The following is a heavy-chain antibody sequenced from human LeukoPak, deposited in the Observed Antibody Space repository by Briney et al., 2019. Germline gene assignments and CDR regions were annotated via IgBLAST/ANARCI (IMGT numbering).Heavy chain of an antibody. CDR2: ISYIGIT. J-gene: IGHJ3*02. Sequence: SETLSLTCTISGDSISTHYWTWITQPPGKGLEWIGYISYIGITNYNPFLKSRVTISVDTSKNQFSLRLRSVTAADTAVYYCARDLTTVTKGFDIWGQGTVVTVSS. D-gene: IGHD4-11*01. CDR3: ARDLTTVTKGFDI. CDR1: GDSISTHY. V-gene: IGHV4-59*11.